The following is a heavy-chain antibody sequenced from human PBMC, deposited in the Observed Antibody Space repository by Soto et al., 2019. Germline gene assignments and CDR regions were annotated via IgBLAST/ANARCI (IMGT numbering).Heavy chain of an antibody. D-gene: IGHD6-19*01. Sequence: EVQLVESGGGLVQPGGSLRLSCAASGFTFSSYSMNWVRQAPGKGLEWVSYISSSSSTIYYADSVKGRFTTSRDNAKNSLYLQMNSLRAEDMAVYYCARDKASSGWPYDYWGQGTLVTVSS. J-gene: IGHJ4*02. CDR2: ISSSSSTI. CDR3: ARDKASSGWPYDY. CDR1: GFTFSSYS. V-gene: IGHV3-48*01.